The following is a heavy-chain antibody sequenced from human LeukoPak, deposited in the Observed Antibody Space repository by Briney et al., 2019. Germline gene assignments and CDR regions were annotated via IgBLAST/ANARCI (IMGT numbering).Heavy chain of an antibody. CDR3: ARFARDLTGYYQKTFYYYYYVDV. Sequence: GGSLRLSCAASGFTFDDYGMSWVRQAPGKGLEWVSGINWNGGSTGYVDSVKGRFTISRDNAKNSLYLQMNSLRAEDTALYYCARFARDLTGYYQKTFYYYYYVDVWGKGTTVTVSS. V-gene: IGHV3-20*04. J-gene: IGHJ6*03. CDR2: INWNGGST. D-gene: IGHD3-9*01. CDR1: GFTFDDYG.